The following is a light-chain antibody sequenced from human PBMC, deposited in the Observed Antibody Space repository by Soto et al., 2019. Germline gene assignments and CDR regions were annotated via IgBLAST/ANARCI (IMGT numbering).Light chain of an antibody. CDR1: SSDIGGYNY. Sequence: QSVLTQPASVSGSPGQSITISCTGTSSDIGGYNYVSWYQHHPGKAPKLIIYDVSNRPSGVSNRFSGSKSGNTASLTISGLRAEDEADYYCSSYTSSSTPFYVFGTGTKVTVL. CDR3: SSYTSSSTPFYV. V-gene: IGLV2-14*03. J-gene: IGLJ1*01. CDR2: DVS.